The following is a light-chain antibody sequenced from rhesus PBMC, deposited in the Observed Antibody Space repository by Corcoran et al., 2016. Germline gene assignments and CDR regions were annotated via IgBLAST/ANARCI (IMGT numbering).Light chain of an antibody. CDR1: QSISNY. CDR2: SAS. V-gene: IGKV1-41*01. Sequence: DIQMTQSPSSLSASVGDRVTITCRASQSISNYLHWYQQEPGKAPKLLIYSASSLQSGVPSRFSGSGSGTEFTLTISSLQPEDFATYYCQQFKNYLSLTFGGGTKVEIK. CDR3: QQFKNYLSLT. J-gene: IGKJ4*01.